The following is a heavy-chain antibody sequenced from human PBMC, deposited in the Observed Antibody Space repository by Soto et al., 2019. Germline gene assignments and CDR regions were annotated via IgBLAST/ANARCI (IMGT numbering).Heavy chain of an antibody. CDR1: GFTFSAYP. V-gene: IGHV3-30*04. CDR3: ARDAPFHDY. J-gene: IGHJ4*02. CDR2: MSADGRDK. Sequence: QVQLVESGGGVVQPGGSLRLSCVASGFTFSAYPMHWVRQAPDKGLEWVAVMSADGRDKFYADSVKGRFTISRDNSKNTLYLQINSLRPDDTGVYSCARDAPFHDYWGLGTLVTVSS.